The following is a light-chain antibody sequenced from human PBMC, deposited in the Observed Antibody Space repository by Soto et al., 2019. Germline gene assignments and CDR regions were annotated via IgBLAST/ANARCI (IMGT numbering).Light chain of an antibody. V-gene: IGKV4-1*01. J-gene: IGKJ1*01. CDR1: QSVLYSSNNKNY. Sequence: DIVMTQSPDSLAVSLGERATINCKSSQSVLYSSNNKNYFAWYQQKPGQPTKLLIYWASTRATGVPARFSGGGSGTHFTINISVLQAAHVEVNYCQQYYSTPWTFCQATKVEIQ. CDR3: QQYYSTPWT. CDR2: WAS.